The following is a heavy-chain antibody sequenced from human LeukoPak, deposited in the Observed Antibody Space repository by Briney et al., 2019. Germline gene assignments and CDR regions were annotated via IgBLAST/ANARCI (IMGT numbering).Heavy chain of an antibody. Sequence: SETLSLTCTVSGGSISSYYWSWIRQPPGKGLEWIGYIYHSGSTNYNPSLKSRVTMSVDTSKNQFSLKLSSVTAADTAVYYCARDLGARAARPFDYWGQGTLVTVSS. CDR1: GGSISSYY. V-gene: IGHV4-59*01. D-gene: IGHD6-6*01. J-gene: IGHJ4*02. CDR2: IYHSGST. CDR3: ARDLGARAARPFDY.